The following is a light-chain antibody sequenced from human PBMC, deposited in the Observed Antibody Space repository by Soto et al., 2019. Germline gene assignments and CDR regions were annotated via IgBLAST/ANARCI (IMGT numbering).Light chain of an antibody. CDR3: QQYHNWPLYT. CDR2: AAS. Sequence: EIAWTHSPGPRSVSPGDSAPFSCRASKGVGSRLAGYQQKPGQAPRLLIYAASTRATGIPARFSAFGSGTEFTLTISDLQSEDFAFYYCQQYHNWPLYTFGQGTNLDIK. V-gene: IGKV3-15*01. CDR1: KGVGSR. J-gene: IGKJ2*01.